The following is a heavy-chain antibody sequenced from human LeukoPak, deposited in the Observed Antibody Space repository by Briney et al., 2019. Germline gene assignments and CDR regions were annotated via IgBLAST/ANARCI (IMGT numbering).Heavy chain of an antibody. D-gene: IGHD3-10*01. CDR2: IYTSGST. CDR3: ARGTTLWFGEGYYYYYGMGV. V-gene: IGHV4-4*07. Sequence: SETLSLTCTVSGGSISSYYRSWIRQPAGKGLEWIGRIYTSGSTNYNPSLKSRVTMSVDTSKNQFSLKLSSVTAADTAVYYCARGTTLWFGEGYYYYYGMGVWGQGTTVTVSS. CDR1: GGSISSYY. J-gene: IGHJ6*02.